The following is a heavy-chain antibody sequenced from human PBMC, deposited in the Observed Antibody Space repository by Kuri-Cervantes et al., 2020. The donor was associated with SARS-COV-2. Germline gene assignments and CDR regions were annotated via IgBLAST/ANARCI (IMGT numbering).Heavy chain of an antibody. D-gene: IGHD2-15*01. V-gene: IGHV5-51*01. CDR3: ARLPCGTIFGSGGSCYSSTNYYYYGMDV. CDR1: GCSFTSYW. Sequence: GESLKLSCKGSGCSFTSYWIGWVRQMPGKGLEWMGIIYPGDSDTRYSPSFQGQVTISADKSISTAYLQWSSLKASDTAMYYCARLPCGTIFGSGGSCYSSTNYYYYGMDVWGQGTTVTVSS. CDR2: IYPGDSDT. J-gene: IGHJ6*02.